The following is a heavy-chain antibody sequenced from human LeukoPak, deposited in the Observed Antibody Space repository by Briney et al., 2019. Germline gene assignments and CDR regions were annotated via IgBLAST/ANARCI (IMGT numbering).Heavy chain of an antibody. J-gene: IGHJ3*02. Sequence: PGGSLRLSCAASGFTFSSYGMHWVRQAPGKGLEWVAVISYDGSNKYYADSVKGRFTISRDNSKNTLYLQMNSLRAEDTAVYYCAKDQSNTVVVVAATSAAFDIWGQGTMVTVSS. V-gene: IGHV3-30*18. CDR2: ISYDGSNK. CDR3: AKDQSNTVVVVAATSAAFDI. CDR1: GFTFSSYG. D-gene: IGHD2-15*01.